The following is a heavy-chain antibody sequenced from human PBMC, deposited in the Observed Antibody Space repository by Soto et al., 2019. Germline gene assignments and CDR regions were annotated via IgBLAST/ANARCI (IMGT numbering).Heavy chain of an antibody. J-gene: IGHJ6*02. Sequence: ASVNVSCKASGYTFTSYGISWVRQAPGQGLEWMGWISAYNGNTNYAQKLQGRVTITRDTSASTAYMELSSLRSEDTAVYYCARDPSYYGMDVWGQGTTVTVSS. V-gene: IGHV1-18*01. CDR1: GYTFTSYG. CDR3: ARDPSYYGMDV. CDR2: ISAYNGNT.